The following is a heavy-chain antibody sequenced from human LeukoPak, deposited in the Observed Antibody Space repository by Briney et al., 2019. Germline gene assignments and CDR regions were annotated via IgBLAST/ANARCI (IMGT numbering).Heavy chain of an antibody. J-gene: IGHJ4*02. CDR1: GGSISSYY. D-gene: IGHD3-10*01. V-gene: IGHV4-59*01. CDR2: IYYTGST. CDR3: ARRGVGKYFDY. Sequence: SETLSLTCIVSGGSISSYYWSWIRQPPGKGLEWIGYIYYTGSTNYNSSLKSRVTISVDTYKNQFSLNLSSVTAADTAVYYCARRGVGKYFDYWGQGTLVTVSS.